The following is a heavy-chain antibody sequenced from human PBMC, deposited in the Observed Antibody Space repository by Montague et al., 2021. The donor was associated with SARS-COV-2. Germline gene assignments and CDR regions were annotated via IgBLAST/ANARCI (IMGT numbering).Heavy chain of an antibody. CDR1: GGSISSYY. V-gene: IGHV4-59*08. CDR2: IYYSGST. D-gene: IGHD3-10*01. J-gene: IGHJ5*02. Sequence: SETLSLTCTVSGGSISSYYWSWIRQPPGKGLEWIGYIYYSGSTNYNPSLKRRVTISVDTSKNQFSLKLSSVAAADTAVDYCGRHGVLWFGVSARWFDPWGQGTLVTVSS. CDR3: GRHGVLWFGVSARWFDP.